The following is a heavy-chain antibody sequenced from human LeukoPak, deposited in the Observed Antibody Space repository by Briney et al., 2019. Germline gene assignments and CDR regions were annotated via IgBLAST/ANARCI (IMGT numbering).Heavy chain of an antibody. D-gene: IGHD3-3*01. CDR3: ARPRYYDFWSGYSYYFDY. Sequence: GGSLRLSCAASGFTVSSNYMSWVRQAPGKGLEWVSVIYSGGSTYYADSVKGRFTISRDNSKNTLYLQMNSLRAEDTAVYYCARPRYYDFWSGYSYYFDYWGQGTLVTVSS. J-gene: IGHJ4*02. CDR1: GFTVSSNY. CDR2: IYSGGST. V-gene: IGHV3-53*01.